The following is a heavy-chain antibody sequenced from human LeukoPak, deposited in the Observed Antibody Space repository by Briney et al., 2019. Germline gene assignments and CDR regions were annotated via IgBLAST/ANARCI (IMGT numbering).Heavy chain of an antibody. CDR1: GGSISSYY. Sequence: SETLSLTCTVSGGSISSYYWSWIRQPAGKGLEWIGRIYTSGSTNYNPSLKSRVTMSVDTSKNQFSLKLSSVTAADTAVYYCARDRGITIFEGCYFDYWGQGTLVTVSS. CDR2: IYTSGST. D-gene: IGHD3-3*01. CDR3: ARDRGITIFEGCYFDY. J-gene: IGHJ4*02. V-gene: IGHV4-4*07.